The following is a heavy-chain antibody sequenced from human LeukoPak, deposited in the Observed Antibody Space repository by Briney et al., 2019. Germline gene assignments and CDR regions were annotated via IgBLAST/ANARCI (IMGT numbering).Heavy chain of an antibody. J-gene: IGHJ4*02. CDR3: AKTDCTSSSCYTIDY. CDR1: GFTFSSYA. CDR2: ISDSGGST. Sequence: GGSLRLSCAASGFTFSSYAMSWVRQAPGKGLEWVSTISDSGGSTYFADSGRGRFTISRDNSKNTLYLQMNSLRAEDTAVYYCAKTDCTSSSCYTIDYWGQGTLVTVSS. V-gene: IGHV3-23*01. D-gene: IGHD2-2*02.